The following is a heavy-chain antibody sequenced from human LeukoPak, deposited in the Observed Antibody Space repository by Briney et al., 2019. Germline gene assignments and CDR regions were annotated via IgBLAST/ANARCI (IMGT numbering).Heavy chain of an antibody. CDR3: ARISTNTWYNFDY. CDR1: GFSFNNHE. CDR2: ISSGGGSI. J-gene: IGHJ4*02. Sequence: PGGSLRLSCVASGFSFNNHEMNWVRQAPGKGLEWVSYISSGGGSIYYADSVKGRSTISRDNAKYSLYLQMNSLRGEDTAVYYCARISTNTWYNFDYWGQGTLVTVSS. V-gene: IGHV3-48*03. D-gene: IGHD2-2*01.